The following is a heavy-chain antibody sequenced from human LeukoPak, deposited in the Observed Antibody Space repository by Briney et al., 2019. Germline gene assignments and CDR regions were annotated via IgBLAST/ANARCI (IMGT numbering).Heavy chain of an antibody. CDR3: ARENVAAAGTGQFDY. D-gene: IGHD6-13*01. CDR2: VYYSGST. V-gene: IGHV4-59*01. CDR1: GGSISSYY. J-gene: IGHJ4*02. Sequence: SETLSLTCTVSGGSISSYYWSWIRQPPGKGLEWIGYVYYSGSTNYNPSLKSRVTISVDTSKNQFSLKLSSVTAADTAVYHCARENVAAAGTGQFDYWGQGTLITVSS.